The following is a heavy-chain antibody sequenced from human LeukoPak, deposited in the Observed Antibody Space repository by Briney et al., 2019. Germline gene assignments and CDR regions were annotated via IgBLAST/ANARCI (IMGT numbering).Heavy chain of an antibody. V-gene: IGHV3-48*03. Sequence: GGSLRLSCAASGFTFRHYELNWVRQAPGKGLQWVSYISNSGTTIYYADSVKGRFTISRDNTQNSLDLHMNNLSAEDTAVYYCARSRGTYTAYFDYWGLGTLVTVSS. CDR3: ARSRGTYTAYFDY. D-gene: IGHD3-16*01. CDR2: ISNSGTTI. CDR1: GFTFRHYE. J-gene: IGHJ4*02.